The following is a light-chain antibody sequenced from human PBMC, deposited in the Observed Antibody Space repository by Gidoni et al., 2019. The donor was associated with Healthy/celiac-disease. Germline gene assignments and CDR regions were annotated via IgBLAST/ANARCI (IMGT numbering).Light chain of an antibody. J-gene: IGKJ4*01. CDR1: QSVSSY. CDR2: DAS. V-gene: IGKV3-11*01. CDR3: QQRSNWPT. Sequence: EIVLTQSPATLSLSPRERATLSCRASQSVSSYLAWYQQKPGQAPRLLIYDASNRATGIPARFIGSGSGTDFTLTISSLEPEDFAVYYCQQRSNWPTFGGGTKVEIK.